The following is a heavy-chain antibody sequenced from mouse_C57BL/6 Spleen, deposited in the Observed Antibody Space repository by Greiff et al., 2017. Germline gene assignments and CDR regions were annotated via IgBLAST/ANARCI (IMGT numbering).Heavy chain of an antibody. D-gene: IGHD2-4*01. V-gene: IGHV1-64*01. CDR3: ARGYYDYDGGSFFAY. CDR2: IYPNSGST. Sequence: QVQLQQPGAELVKPGASVKLSCKASGYTFTSYWMHWVKQRPGQGLEWIGMIYPNSGSTNYNEKFKSKATLTVDKPSRTAYMQLSSLTAEDSAVYYCARGYYDYDGGSFFAYWGQGTLVTVSA. J-gene: IGHJ3*01. CDR1: GYTFTSYW.